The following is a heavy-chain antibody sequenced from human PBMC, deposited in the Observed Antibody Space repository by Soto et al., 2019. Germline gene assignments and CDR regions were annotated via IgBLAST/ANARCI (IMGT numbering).Heavy chain of an antibody. D-gene: IGHD3-22*01. CDR3: ARGVYYDSRGYYFFF. CDR1: GGTFSRYA. V-gene: IGHV1-69*01. J-gene: IGHJ4*02. Sequence: QVQLVQSGAEVKKPGSSVKVSCKASGGTFSRYALSWVRQAPGQGPEWMGGIVPMFGTANYAQKLQGRVTITADESTSTAYMQLGSLRSEDTSVYYCARGVYYDSRGYYFFFWGQGTLVTVSS. CDR2: IVPMFGTA.